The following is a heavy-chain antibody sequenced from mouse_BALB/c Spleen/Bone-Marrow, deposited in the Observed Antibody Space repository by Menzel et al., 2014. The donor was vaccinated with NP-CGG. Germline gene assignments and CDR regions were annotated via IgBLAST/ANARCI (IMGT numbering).Heavy chain of an antibody. J-gene: IGHJ4*01. CDR3: ARYRDDHVFMDY. V-gene: IGHV3-2*02. CDR1: GYSITSDYA. D-gene: IGHD2-4*01. Sequence: EVHLVESGPGLVKPSQSLSLTCTVTGYSITSDYAWNWIRQFPGNKLEWMGYISYSGSTSYNPSLKSRISITRDTSKNQFFLQLNSVTTEDTATYYCARYRDDHVFMDYLGQGTSVTVSS. CDR2: ISYSGST.